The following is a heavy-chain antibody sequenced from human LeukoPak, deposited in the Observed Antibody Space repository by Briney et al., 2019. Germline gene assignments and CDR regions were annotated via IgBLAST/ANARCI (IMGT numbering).Heavy chain of an antibody. V-gene: IGHV3-30-3*01. CDR1: GFTVSSNY. CDR2: ISYDGSNK. CDR3: ARAPSGVVARSPDY. J-gene: IGHJ4*02. D-gene: IGHD5-12*01. Sequence: GGSLRLSCAASGFTVSSNYMSWVRQAPGKGLEWVAVISYDGSNKYYADSVKGRFTISRDNSKNTLYLQMDSLRAEDTAVYYCARAPSGVVARSPDYWGQGTLVTVSS.